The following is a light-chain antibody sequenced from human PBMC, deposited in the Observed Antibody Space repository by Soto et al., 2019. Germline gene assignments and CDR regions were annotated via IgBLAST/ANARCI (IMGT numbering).Light chain of an antibody. CDR2: DAS. V-gene: IGKV1-33*01. Sequence: DIRITHSPSSLFASVIDRVTITCRASQDISHFLNWYQQKPGKAPKLLIYDASNLQTGVPSRFSGRGSGTDFTFTISSLQPDDSGTYYCQQYDDLPITFGQGTRLEIK. CDR1: QDISHF. J-gene: IGKJ5*01. CDR3: QQYDDLPIT.